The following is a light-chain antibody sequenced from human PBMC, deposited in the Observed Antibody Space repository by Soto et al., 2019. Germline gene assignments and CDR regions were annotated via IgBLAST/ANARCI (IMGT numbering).Light chain of an antibody. Sequence: DIQMTQSPTSLSAPVGDSVTITCRASQNIKKFLNWYQQKPGKAPKLLIYTASSVQAGFPSRFSGSGSGTDFTLTISSLQPEDFATYYCQQSYSTPFTFGGGTKVEIK. CDR2: TAS. CDR3: QQSYSTPFT. J-gene: IGKJ4*01. V-gene: IGKV1-39*01. CDR1: QNIKKF.